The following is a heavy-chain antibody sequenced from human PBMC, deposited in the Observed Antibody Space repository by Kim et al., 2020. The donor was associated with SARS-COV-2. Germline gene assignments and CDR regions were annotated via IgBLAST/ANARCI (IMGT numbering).Heavy chain of an antibody. D-gene: IGHD1-26*01. CDR1: GFTFRTAW. CDR2: IKSKSYGGSK. Sequence: GGSLRLSCAASGFTFRTAWMSWVRQAPGKGLEWVGRIKSKSYGGSKDYAAPVKGRFSISSEDSKNTLYLQMNSLKTEDTAMYFCAPDLHNGSYGGWFDSWGQGTLVTVSS. J-gene: IGHJ5*01. V-gene: IGHV3-15*01. CDR3: APDLHNGSYGGWFDS.